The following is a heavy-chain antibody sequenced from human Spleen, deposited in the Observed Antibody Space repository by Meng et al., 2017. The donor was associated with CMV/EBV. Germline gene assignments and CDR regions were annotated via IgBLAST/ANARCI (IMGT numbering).Heavy chain of an antibody. CDR2: ISSSSSYI. J-gene: IGHJ4*02. D-gene: IGHD1-26*01. CDR3: ASSKGGSYYFDY. Sequence: GGSLRLSCAASGFIFEDYGMSWVRQAPGKGLEWVSSISSSSSYIYYADSVKGRFTISRDNAKNSLYLQMNSLRAEDTAVYYCASSKGGSYYFDYWGQGTLVTVSS. CDR1: GFIFEDYG. V-gene: IGHV3-21*01.